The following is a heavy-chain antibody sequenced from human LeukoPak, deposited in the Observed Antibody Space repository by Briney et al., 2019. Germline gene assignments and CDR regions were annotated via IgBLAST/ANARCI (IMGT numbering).Heavy chain of an antibody. CDR1: GFTFSSCG. CDR3: ARDGEGYGFDY. Sequence: GGSLRLSCAASGFTFSSCGMHWVRQAPGEGLEWVAVLWYDGSNKYYADSVKGRFTISRDNSKNTLYLQMNSLRAEDTAVYYCARDGEGYGFDYWGQGTLVTVSS. CDR2: LWYDGSNK. J-gene: IGHJ4*02. V-gene: IGHV3-33*01. D-gene: IGHD5-12*01.